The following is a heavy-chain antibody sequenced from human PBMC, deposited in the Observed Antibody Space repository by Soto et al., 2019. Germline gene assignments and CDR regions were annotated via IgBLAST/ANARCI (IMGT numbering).Heavy chain of an antibody. CDR2: VYSSGST. V-gene: IGHV4-4*07. J-gene: IGHJ4*02. D-gene: IGHD2-21*02. CDR3: ARQRTSVVTQAYFDV. Sequence: SETLSLTCTVSGGSISSYYSSWIRQPAGKGPEWIGRVYSSGSTNYNPSLKSRVTMSVDASKNQFSLKLKSVTAADTALYFCARQRTSVVTQAYFDVWGPGSLVTVSS. CDR1: GGSISSYY.